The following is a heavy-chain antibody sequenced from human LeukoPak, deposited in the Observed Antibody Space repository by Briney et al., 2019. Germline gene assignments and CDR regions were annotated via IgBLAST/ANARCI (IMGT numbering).Heavy chain of an antibody. CDR2: IWYDGSNK. D-gene: IGHD2-21*02. Sequence: GGSLRLSCAASGFTFSSYGMHWVRQAPGKGLEWVAVIWYDGSNKYYVDSVKGRFTISRDNSKNTLYLQMNSLRAEDTAVYYCAREVIVVVTAIRKDNWFDPWGQGTLVTVSS. CDR1: GFTFSSYG. V-gene: IGHV3-33*01. CDR3: AREVIVVVTAIRKDNWFDP. J-gene: IGHJ5*02.